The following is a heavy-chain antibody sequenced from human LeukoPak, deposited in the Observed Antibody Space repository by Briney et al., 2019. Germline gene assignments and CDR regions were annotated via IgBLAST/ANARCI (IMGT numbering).Heavy chain of an antibody. Sequence: PSETLSLTCTVSGGSVSSDYWSWIRQPPGKGLEWIGYIYYSGSTNYNPSLKSRVTISVDTSKNQFSLKLSSVTAADTAVYYCARQGGIAAAEKVDYWGQGTLVTVSS. CDR1: GGSVSSDY. V-gene: IGHV4-59*08. D-gene: IGHD6-13*01. J-gene: IGHJ4*02. CDR3: ARQGGIAAAEKVDY. CDR2: IYYSGST.